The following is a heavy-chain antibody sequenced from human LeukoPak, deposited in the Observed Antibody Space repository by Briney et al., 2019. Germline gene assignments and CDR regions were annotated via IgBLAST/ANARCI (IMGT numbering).Heavy chain of an antibody. CDR2: IYHSGST. D-gene: IGHD2-21*01. CDR3: ARSLNSPIGY. CDR1: GYSISSGYY. J-gene: IGHJ4*02. V-gene: IGHV4-38-2*02. Sequence: SETLSLTCTVSGYSISSGYYWGWIRQPPGKGLEWIGSIYHSGSTYYNPSLKSRVTISVDTSKNQFSLKLSSVTAADTAVYYCARSLNSPIGYWGQGTLVTVSS.